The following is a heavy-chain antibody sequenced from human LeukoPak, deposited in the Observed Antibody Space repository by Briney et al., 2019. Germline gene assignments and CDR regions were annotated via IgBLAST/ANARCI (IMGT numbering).Heavy chain of an antibody. Sequence: GGSLRLSCAASGFTLRNYWMTWVRQAPGKGLEWVANIKQDGSEKYYVDSVKGRFTISRDNAKNSLYLQMNSLRAEDTAVYYCADLIAVAGKNTWGQGTLVTVSS. V-gene: IGHV3-7*01. J-gene: IGHJ4*02. CDR3: ADLIAVAGKNT. CDR1: GFTLRNYW. CDR2: IKQDGSEK. D-gene: IGHD6-19*01.